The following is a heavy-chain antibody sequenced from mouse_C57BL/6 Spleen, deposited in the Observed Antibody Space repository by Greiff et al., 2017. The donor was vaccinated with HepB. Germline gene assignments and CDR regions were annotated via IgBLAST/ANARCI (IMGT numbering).Heavy chain of an antibody. Sequence: LVESGAELVRPGASVKLSCKASGYTFTDYYINWVKQRPGQGLEWIARIYPGSGNTYYNEKFKGKATLTAEKSSSTAYMQLSSLTSEDSAVYFCARSKDAMDYWGQGTSVTVSS. CDR3: ARSKDAMDY. CDR1: GYTFTDYY. V-gene: IGHV1-76*01. D-gene: IGHD2-5*01. J-gene: IGHJ4*01. CDR2: IYPGSGNT.